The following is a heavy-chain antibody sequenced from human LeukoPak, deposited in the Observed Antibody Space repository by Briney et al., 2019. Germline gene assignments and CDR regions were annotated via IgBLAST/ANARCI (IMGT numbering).Heavy chain of an antibody. CDR3: ARAPYSSTYAFDI. CDR1: GFTFSSYS. Sequence: QTGGSLRLSCAASGFTFSSYSMNWVRQAPGKGLEWVSYISSSSSTIYYADSVKGRFTISRDNSKNTLYLQMGSLRAEDMAVYYCARAPYSSTYAFDIWGQGTMVTVSS. CDR2: ISSSSSTI. V-gene: IGHV3-48*01. J-gene: IGHJ3*02. D-gene: IGHD6-13*01.